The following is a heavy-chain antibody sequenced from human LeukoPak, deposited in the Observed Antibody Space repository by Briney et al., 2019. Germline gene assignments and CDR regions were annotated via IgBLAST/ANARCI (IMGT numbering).Heavy chain of an antibody. D-gene: IGHD2-21*02. CDR1: GFTFSSYW. Sequence: GGSLRLSCAASGFTFSSYWMSWVRQASGKGLEWVGRIRSTANGYATAYAASVKGRFTISRDDSKNTAYLQMNSLKTEDTAVYYCTRGAPPSCGGDCYQWGQGTLVTVSS. CDR2: IRSTANGYAT. V-gene: IGHV3-73*01. CDR3: TRGAPPSCGGDCYQ. J-gene: IGHJ4*02.